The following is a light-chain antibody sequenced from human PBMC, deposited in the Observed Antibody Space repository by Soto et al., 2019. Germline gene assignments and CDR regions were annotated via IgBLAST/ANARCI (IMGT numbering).Light chain of an antibody. J-gene: IGKJ5*01. V-gene: IGKV3-15*01. Sequence: EVVMTQSPASLSVSPGERATLSCRASQSVRSNLAWYQQKPGQAPSLLIYDASTRATGVPARFSGTGSGTEFTLTISSLQPEDFAVYYCQQYNNWPPLTLGQGTRLEIK. CDR3: QQYNNWPPLT. CDR2: DAS. CDR1: QSVRSN.